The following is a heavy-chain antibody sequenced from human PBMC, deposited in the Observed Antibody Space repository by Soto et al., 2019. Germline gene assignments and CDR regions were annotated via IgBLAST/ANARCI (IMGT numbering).Heavy chain of an antibody. V-gene: IGHV1-18*01. CDR1: GYTFTSYG. CDR3: ARDYDFWSGSAKNWFEP. J-gene: IGHJ5*02. Sequence: AALKVYCNTSGYTFTSYGIICGRHTTGQGLEWMGWISAYNVNTNYAQKLQGRVTMTTDTSTSTAYMELRSLRSDDTAVYYCARDYDFWSGSAKNWFEPWGQGTLVTVSS. CDR2: ISAYNVNT. D-gene: IGHD3-3*01.